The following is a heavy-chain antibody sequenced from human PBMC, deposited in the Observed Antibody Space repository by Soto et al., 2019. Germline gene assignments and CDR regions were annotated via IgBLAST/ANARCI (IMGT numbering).Heavy chain of an antibody. CDR3: ARDFGYSYGYVMDV. Sequence: GGSLRLSCAASGFTFSNYSMNWVRQAPGKGLKWVSSISSSSSYIYYADSAKGRFTISRGNAKNSLYLQMNSLGAEDTAVYYCARDFGYSYGYVMDVWGQGTTVTVSS. CDR2: ISSSSSYI. V-gene: IGHV3-21*01. CDR1: GFTFSNYS. D-gene: IGHD5-18*01. J-gene: IGHJ6*02.